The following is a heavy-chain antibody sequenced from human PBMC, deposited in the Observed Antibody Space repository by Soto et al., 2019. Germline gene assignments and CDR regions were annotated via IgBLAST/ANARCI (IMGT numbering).Heavy chain of an antibody. CDR1: GFTISECS. CDR2: ITIRTGNV. V-gene: IGHV3-48*01. CDR3: AGGQDNLAVNFDY. Sequence: PGGSLRLSCEASGFTISECSMNWVRQAPGKGLEWLAYITIRTGNVLYADSVRGRFTISADNAENSVILQMNSLRAEDTAVYYWAGGQDNLAVNFDYWGQGTPVTVSS. D-gene: IGHD1-1*01. J-gene: IGHJ4*02.